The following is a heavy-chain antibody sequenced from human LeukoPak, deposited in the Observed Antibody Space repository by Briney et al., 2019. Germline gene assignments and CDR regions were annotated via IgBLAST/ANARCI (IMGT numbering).Heavy chain of an antibody. D-gene: IGHD1-26*01. CDR2: IYYSGST. CDR3: ARAMGATAGFYFDY. CDR1: GGSISSYY. J-gene: IGHJ4*02. Sequence: PSETLSLTCTVSGGSISSYYWSWNRQPPGKGLEWIGYIYYSGSTNYNPSLKSRVTISVDTSKNQFSLKLSSVTAADTAVYYCARAMGATAGFYFDYWGQGTLVTVSS. V-gene: IGHV4-59*01.